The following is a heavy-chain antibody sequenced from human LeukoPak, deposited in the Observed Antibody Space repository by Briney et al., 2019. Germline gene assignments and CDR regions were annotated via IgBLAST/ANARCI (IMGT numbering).Heavy chain of an antibody. CDR1: GGSIYSSSFY. J-gene: IGHJ6*02. Sequence: SETLSLTCTVSGGSIYSSSFYWGWIRQSPGKGLEWIGSIYYSGSTCYNPSLKSRVTISVDTSKNQLSLKLSSVTAADTAVYYCARRAYCSTTSCYYEDNYGMDVWGQGTTVTVSS. D-gene: IGHD2-2*01. V-gene: IGHV4-39*01. CDR3: ARRAYCSTTSCYYEDNYGMDV. CDR2: IYYSGST.